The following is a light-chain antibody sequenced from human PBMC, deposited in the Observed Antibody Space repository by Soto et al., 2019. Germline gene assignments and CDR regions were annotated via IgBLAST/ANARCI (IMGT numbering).Light chain of an antibody. V-gene: IGKV3-15*01. Sequence: EIVLTQSPGALSLSPGERATLSCRASQSVSSSYLAWYQQKPGQAPRLLIYGASTRATGIPARFSGSGSGTEFTLTISSLQSEEFAVYYCQQYNNWPPWTFGQGTKVDIK. J-gene: IGKJ1*01. CDR2: GAS. CDR3: QQYNNWPPWT. CDR1: QSVSSSY.